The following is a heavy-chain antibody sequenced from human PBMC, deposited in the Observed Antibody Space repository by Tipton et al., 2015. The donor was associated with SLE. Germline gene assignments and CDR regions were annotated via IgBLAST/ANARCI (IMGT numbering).Heavy chain of an antibody. CDR3: ARDRMVDAFDI. Sequence: TLSLTCTVSGGSVSSGSYYWSWIRQPAGKGLEWIGRIYTSGSTNYNPSLKSRVTISVDTSKNQFSLKLSSVTAADTAVYYCARDRMVDAFDIWGQGTMVTVSS. CDR2: IYTSGST. CDR1: GGSVSSGSYY. J-gene: IGHJ3*02. V-gene: IGHV4-61*02. D-gene: IGHD2-15*01.